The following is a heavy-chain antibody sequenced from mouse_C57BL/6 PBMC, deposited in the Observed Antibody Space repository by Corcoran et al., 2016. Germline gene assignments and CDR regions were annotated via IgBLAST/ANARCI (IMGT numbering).Heavy chain of an antibody. D-gene: IGHD2-4*01. Sequence: QIQLVQSGPELKKPGETVKISCKASGYTFTTYGMSWVKQAPGKGLKWMGWINTYSAVPTYADDFKGRFAFSLETSASTAYLQINNLKNEDTATYFCARDDSPYYAMDYWGQGTSVTVSS. V-gene: IGHV9-3*01. J-gene: IGHJ4*01. CDR2: INTYSAVP. CDR1: GYTFTTYG. CDR3: ARDDSPYYAMDY.